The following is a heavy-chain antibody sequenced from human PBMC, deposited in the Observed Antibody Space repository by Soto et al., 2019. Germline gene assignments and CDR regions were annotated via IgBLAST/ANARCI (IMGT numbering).Heavy chain of an antibody. Sequence: GGSLRLSCAASGFTFSSYAMSWVRQAPGKGLEWVSAISGSGGSTYYADSVKGRFTISRDNSKNTLYLQMNSLRAEDTAVYYCAKQSATAASYYYYGMDVWGQGNTVTVSS. J-gene: IGHJ6*02. CDR1: GFTFSSYA. D-gene: IGHD2-15*01. V-gene: IGHV3-23*01. CDR3: AKQSATAASYYYYGMDV. CDR2: ISGSGGST.